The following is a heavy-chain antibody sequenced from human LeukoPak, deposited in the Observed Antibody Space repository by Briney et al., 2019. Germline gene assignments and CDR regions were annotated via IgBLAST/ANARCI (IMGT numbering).Heavy chain of an antibody. D-gene: IGHD1-26*01. Sequence: GGSLRLSCAASGFTFSSYGMHWVRQAPGKGLEWVAVISYDGSNKYYADSVKGRFTISRDNSKNTLYLQMNSLRAEDTAVYYCAKDFGIVGATTGAFDIWGQGTMVTVSS. CDR3: AKDFGIVGATTGAFDI. J-gene: IGHJ3*02. CDR1: GFTFSSYG. V-gene: IGHV3-30*18. CDR2: ISYDGSNK.